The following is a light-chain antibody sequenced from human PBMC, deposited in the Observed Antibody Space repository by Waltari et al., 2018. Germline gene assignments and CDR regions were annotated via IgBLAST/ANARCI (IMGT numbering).Light chain of an antibody. Sequence: HSALTQPPSASGSPGQSVTISCTGTSSDIGGHNFVSWYQQHPGKAPKLIIYEVTKRPSGVPDLISASKPGNPASLTVSGLQADDEADYHCSSYTGSDWVFGGGTKLTVL. CDR1: SSDIGGHNF. J-gene: IGLJ3*02. V-gene: IGLV2-8*01. CDR3: SSYTGSDWV. CDR2: EVT.